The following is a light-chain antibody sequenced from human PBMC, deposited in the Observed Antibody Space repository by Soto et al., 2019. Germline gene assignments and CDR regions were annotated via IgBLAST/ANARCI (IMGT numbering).Light chain of an antibody. CDR2: DAS. CDR3: QQRVNWLT. Sequence: EIVLTQSPASLSLSPGDRATLSCRASQSVGTYLDWYQQKLGQAPRLLIYDASNRATGIPARFSGSGSGTDFPLTISSLEPEDFAVYYCQQRVNWLTFGGGTKVEL. V-gene: IGKV3-11*01. CDR1: QSVGTY. J-gene: IGKJ4*01.